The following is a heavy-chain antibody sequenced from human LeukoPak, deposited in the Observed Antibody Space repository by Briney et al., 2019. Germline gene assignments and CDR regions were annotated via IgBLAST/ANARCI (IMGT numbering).Heavy chain of an antibody. Sequence: ASVKVSCKASGYTFTVYHLHWVRQAPGQGLVWMGWISPDNGGTNYAQKFQGRVTMTRDPSSTTAYMEMTRLTSADTAVYYCARVGYYGSGTFGYCGQGAQVTVSS. CDR2: ISPDNGGT. CDR3: ARVGYYGSGTFGY. D-gene: IGHD3-10*01. CDR1: GYTFTVYH. J-gene: IGHJ4*02. V-gene: IGHV1-2*02.